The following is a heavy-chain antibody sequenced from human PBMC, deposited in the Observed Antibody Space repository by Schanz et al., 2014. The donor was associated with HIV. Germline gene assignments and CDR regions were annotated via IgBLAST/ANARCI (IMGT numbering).Heavy chain of an antibody. Sequence: VQLLESGGDLVQPGGSLRLSCAASGFTFSGYGMHWVRQAPGKGLEWVAVIWYDGKNRDYADSVKGRFTISRDNSKNTLYLQMNRMRTEDTAVYYCARDGAMAFSLGMDVWGQGTTVTVSS. V-gene: IGHV3-33*08. CDR3: ARDGAMAFSLGMDV. CDR2: IWYDGKNR. CDR1: GFTFSGYG. J-gene: IGHJ6*02. D-gene: IGHD2-2*01.